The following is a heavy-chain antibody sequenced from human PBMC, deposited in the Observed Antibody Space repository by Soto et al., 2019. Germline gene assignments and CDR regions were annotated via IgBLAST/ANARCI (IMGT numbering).Heavy chain of an antibody. J-gene: IGHJ4*02. Sequence: SETLSLTCGVSGGSIDSTDYSLSWIRQPPGKGLEWIGYVSHRGTAYSIPSLKGRLTLSMDSSQTQFSLKLTSVTAADSAVYYCARIHWSQSSLDYWGREILVTVSS. CDR3: ARIHWSQSSLDY. CDR2: VSHRGTA. V-gene: IGHV4-30-2*01. D-gene: IGHD6-19*01. CDR1: GGSIDSTDYS.